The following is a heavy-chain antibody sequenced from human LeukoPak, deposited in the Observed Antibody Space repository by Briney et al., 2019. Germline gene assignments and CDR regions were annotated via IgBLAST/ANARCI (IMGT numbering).Heavy chain of an antibody. CDR2: IHYTGST. CDR3: ARGRYSAGDNWFDP. V-gene: IGHV4-59*01. CDR1: GGSITSSY. Sequence: AETLSLTCTVSGGSITSSYWSCIRQSPGKGLEWIGYIHYTGSTNYNPSLKSRVTMLIDTSKNQFSLKLSSVAAADTAVYYCARGRYSAGDNWFDPWGQGTLVTVSS. D-gene: IGHD3-9*01. J-gene: IGHJ5*02.